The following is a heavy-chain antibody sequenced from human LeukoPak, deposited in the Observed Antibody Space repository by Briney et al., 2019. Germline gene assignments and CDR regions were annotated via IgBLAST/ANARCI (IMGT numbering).Heavy chain of an antibody. D-gene: IGHD6-19*01. CDR1: GGSFSGYY. V-gene: IGHV4-34*01. Sequence: PSETLSLTCAVYGGSFSGYYWSWIRQPPGKGLEWIGEINHSGSTNYNPSLKSRVTMSVDTSKNQFSLKVSSVTAADTAVYYCARGAGWYNYWGQGTMVTVSS. CDR2: INHSGST. CDR3: ARGAGWYNY. J-gene: IGHJ3*01.